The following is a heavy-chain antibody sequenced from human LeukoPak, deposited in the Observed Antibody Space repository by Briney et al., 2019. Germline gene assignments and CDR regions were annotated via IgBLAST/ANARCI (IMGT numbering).Heavy chain of an antibody. V-gene: IGHV3-21*01. D-gene: IGHD6-13*01. CDR2: ISSSSSYI. J-gene: IGHJ4*02. CDR1: GFTFSSYS. Sequence: GGSLRLSCTASGFTFSSYSMNWVRQAPGKGLEWVSFISSSSSYIYYADSVKGRFTISRDNAKNSLYLQMNSLRAEDTAVYYCARGSSSWYYFDYWAREPWSPSPQ. CDR3: ARGSSSWYYFDY.